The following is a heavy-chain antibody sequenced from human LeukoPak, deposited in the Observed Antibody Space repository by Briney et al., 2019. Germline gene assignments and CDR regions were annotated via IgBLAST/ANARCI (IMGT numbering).Heavy chain of an antibody. CDR3: ARHCSGGSCYPAFDY. J-gene: IGHJ4*02. D-gene: IGHD2-15*01. CDR1: GGTFSSYA. CDR2: IIPIFGTA. Sequence: SVKVSCKASGGTFSSYAISWVRQAPGQGLEWMGGIIPIFGTANYAQKFQGGVTITADESTSTAYMELSSLRSEDTAVYYCARHCSGGSCYPAFDYWGQGNLVTLSS. V-gene: IGHV1-69*13.